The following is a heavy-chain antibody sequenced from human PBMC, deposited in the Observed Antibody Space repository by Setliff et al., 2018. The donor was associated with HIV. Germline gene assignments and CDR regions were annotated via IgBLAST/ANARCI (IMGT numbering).Heavy chain of an antibody. V-gene: IGHV3-21*06. Sequence: PGESLKISCAASGLIFSKYSMNWVRQAPGKGLEWVSTISSSGGYIYYADSLKGRFTVSRDNARSSLFLQIDNLRAEDTAVYYCARSEGAVTDAFDIWGRGTMVTVSS. CDR2: ISSSGGYI. CDR3: ARSEGAVTDAFDI. CDR1: GLIFSKYS. J-gene: IGHJ3*02. D-gene: IGHD3-16*01.